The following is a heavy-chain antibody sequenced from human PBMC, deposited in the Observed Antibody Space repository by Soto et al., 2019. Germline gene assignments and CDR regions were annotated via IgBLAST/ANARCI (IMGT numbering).Heavy chain of an antibody. V-gene: IGHV4-30-4*01. J-gene: IGHJ4*02. CDR1: GGSISSGEYY. CDR2: IYYTGST. D-gene: IGHD3-16*01. CDR3: ACAQFGHFDY. Sequence: SETLSLTCTVSGGSISSGEYYWSWIRQPPGKGLEWIGNIYYTGSTYYNPSLESRITIVVDTSKNQFSLRLNSMTAADTAVYYCACAQFGHFDYWGLGALVPVSS.